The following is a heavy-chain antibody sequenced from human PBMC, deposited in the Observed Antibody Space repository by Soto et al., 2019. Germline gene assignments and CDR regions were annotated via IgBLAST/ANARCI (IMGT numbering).Heavy chain of an antibody. Sequence: ASVKVSCKXSGYTFTGYYMHWVRQAPGQGLEWMGWINPNSGGTNYAQKFQGRVTMTRDTSISTAYMELSRLRSDDTAVYYCARVRRAIVVVVAATDAFDIWGQGTMVTVSS. CDR2: INPNSGGT. J-gene: IGHJ3*02. CDR1: GYTFTGYY. CDR3: ARVRRAIVVVVAATDAFDI. D-gene: IGHD2-15*01. V-gene: IGHV1-2*02.